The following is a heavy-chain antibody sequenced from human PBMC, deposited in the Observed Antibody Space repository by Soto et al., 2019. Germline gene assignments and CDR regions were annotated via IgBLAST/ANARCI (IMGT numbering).Heavy chain of an antibody. CDR3: ARDLSWGSNWYYYMDV. CDR1: GFILSDCA. J-gene: IGHJ6*03. CDR2: ISSSSSVI. V-gene: IGHV3-48*01. Sequence: GGSLRLSCATSGFILSDCAMNWVRQAPGKGLEWVSYISSSSSVIDYADSVKGRFTVSRDNARNSLYLQMNSLRAEDTAVYYCARDLSWGSNWYYYMDVWGKGTTVPVSS. D-gene: IGHD7-27*01.